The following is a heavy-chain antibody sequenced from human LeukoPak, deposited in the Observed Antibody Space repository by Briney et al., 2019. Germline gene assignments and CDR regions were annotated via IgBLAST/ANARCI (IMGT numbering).Heavy chain of an antibody. CDR2: IYPGDSDT. V-gene: IGHV5-51*01. CDR1: GYSISNYW. Sequence: GESPKVSCKGSGYSISNYWIAWVRQMPGKGLEWMGIIYPGDSDTRYSPSFQGQVTISADKSISTAYLQWSSLKASDTAMYYCARTSTMVRGVITLDYWGQGTLVTVSS. CDR3: ARTSTMVRGVITLDY. D-gene: IGHD3-10*01. J-gene: IGHJ4*02.